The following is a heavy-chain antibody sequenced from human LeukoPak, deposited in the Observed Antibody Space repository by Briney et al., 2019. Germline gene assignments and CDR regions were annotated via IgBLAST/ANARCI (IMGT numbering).Heavy chain of an antibody. CDR3: ARAEQAVSDAFDI. CDR2: IIPIFGTA. J-gene: IGHJ3*02. D-gene: IGHD6-19*01. Sequence: ASVKLSCKASGGTFSSYAISWVRQAPGQGLEWMGGIIPIFGTANYAQKFQGGLTITTDESANTAYMELRSLRAEDTAVYYWARAEQAVSDAFDIWGQGTMVTVSS. CDR1: GGTFSSYA. V-gene: IGHV1-69*05.